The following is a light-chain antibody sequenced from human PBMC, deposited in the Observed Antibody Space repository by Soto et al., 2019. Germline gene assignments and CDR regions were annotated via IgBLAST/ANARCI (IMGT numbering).Light chain of an antibody. Sequence: DIQMTQSPSTLSASVGDRVTITCRASQSLSRWLAWYQQKAGKAPKLLIYDASNMESGVPSRFSGSGSGTEFTLTISSLQPDDFATYDCQHYNSHSWTFGQGTKVEFK. CDR3: QHYNSHSWT. CDR1: QSLSRW. CDR2: DAS. J-gene: IGKJ1*01. V-gene: IGKV1-5*01.